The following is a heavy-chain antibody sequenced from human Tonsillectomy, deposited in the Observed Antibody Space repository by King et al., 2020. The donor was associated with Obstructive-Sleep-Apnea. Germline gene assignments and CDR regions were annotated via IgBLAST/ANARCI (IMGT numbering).Heavy chain of an antibody. CDR3: AILNRGTNRFDY. J-gene: IGHJ4*02. V-gene: IGHV4-34*01. CDR1: GVSFSDHK. Sequence: VQLQQWGAGLLKPSETLSLPCAVYGVSFSDHKWSWIRQPPGKGLEWVGEINLGGGTSYNPSLKSRVTISLHTSKNQFSLKVSSVTAADTAVYYCAILNRGTNRFDYWGPGTLVTVSS. CDR2: INLGGGT. D-gene: IGHD1-14*01.